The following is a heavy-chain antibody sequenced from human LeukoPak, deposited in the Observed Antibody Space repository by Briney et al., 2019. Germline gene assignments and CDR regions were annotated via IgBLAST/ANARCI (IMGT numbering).Heavy chain of an antibody. V-gene: IGHV1-2*02. CDR3: ARGAWTSSFDY. D-gene: IGHD6-6*01. CDR2: INPNSGGT. Sequence: ASVKVSCKASGYTFTGYYMHWVRQAPGQGLEWMGWINPNSGGTNYAQKFQGRVAMTRDTSTSTVYMELSSLRSEDTAVYYCARGAWTSSFDYWGQGTLVTVSS. CDR1: GYTFTGYY. J-gene: IGHJ4*02.